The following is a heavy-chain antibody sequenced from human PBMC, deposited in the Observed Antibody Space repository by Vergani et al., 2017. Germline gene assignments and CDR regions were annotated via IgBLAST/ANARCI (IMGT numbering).Heavy chain of an antibody. CDR3: ARGNYYGAGTYVDP. CDR2: IYIGDET. CDR1: GSTVSGIY. J-gene: IGHJ5*02. Sequence: ELQLVESGGGLVQPGGSLRLSCAASGSTVSGIYMTWFRKAPGKELEWVSHIYIGDETYYADSVKGRVTIFRDTSKNTLHLQIINLRVEDTAVYYCARGNYYGAGTYVDPWGQGTMVTVSS. D-gene: IGHD3-10*01. V-gene: IGHV3-66*02.